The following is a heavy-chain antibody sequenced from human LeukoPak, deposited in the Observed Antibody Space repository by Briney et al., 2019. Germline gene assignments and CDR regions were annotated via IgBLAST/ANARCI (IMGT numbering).Heavy chain of an antibody. Sequence: KSGGSLRLSCAVSGFTFSDYYMSWIRQAPGKGLEWVSYISSGGSTISHADSVKGRFTISRDNAENSLYLQMNSLRAEGTAVYYCARRAAASRCFDYWGQGTLVTVSS. CDR3: ARRAAASRCFDY. CDR2: ISSGGSTI. J-gene: IGHJ4*02. CDR1: GFTFSDYY. V-gene: IGHV3-11*01. D-gene: IGHD6-13*01.